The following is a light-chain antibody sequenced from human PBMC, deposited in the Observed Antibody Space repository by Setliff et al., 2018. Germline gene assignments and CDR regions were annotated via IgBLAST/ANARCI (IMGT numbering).Light chain of an antibody. CDR1: NSNIGSNY. Sequence: QSVLTQPPSASGTPGQRITISCSGSNSNIGSNYVYWYQHLPGTAPTLLIYNNDRWPSGVPGRFFGSKSGTSASLAISGLRSEDEAEYFCAARDDILSSLVFGGGTKVTVL. CDR2: NND. CDR3: AARDDILSSLV. J-gene: IGLJ2*01. V-gene: IGLV1-47*01.